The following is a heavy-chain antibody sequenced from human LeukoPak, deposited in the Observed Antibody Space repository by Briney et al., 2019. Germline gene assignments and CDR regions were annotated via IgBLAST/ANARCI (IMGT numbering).Heavy chain of an antibody. J-gene: IGHJ4*02. CDR3: AGPPSVDS. CDR1: SGSINSYY. D-gene: IGHD4-11*01. Sequence: PSETLSLTCTVSSGSINSYYWNCIRQPAGKGLEWIGRIYSSGSINYNPSLKSRVTISVDKSKNQVSLKLSSVTAADTAVYYCAGPPSVDSWGQGTLVTVSS. CDR2: IYSSGSI. V-gene: IGHV4-4*07.